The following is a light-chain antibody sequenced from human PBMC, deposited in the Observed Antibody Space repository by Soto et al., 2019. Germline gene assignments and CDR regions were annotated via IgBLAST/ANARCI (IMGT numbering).Light chain of an antibody. CDR2: DAS. Sequence: QMTQSPSSLSASVGDRVTITCRASQSISSWLAWYQQKPGKAPKLLIYDASSLESGVPSRFSGSGSGTEFTLTISSLQPDDFATYYCQQYNSYPITFGQGTRLEIK. CDR1: QSISSW. CDR3: QQYNSYPIT. V-gene: IGKV1-5*01. J-gene: IGKJ5*01.